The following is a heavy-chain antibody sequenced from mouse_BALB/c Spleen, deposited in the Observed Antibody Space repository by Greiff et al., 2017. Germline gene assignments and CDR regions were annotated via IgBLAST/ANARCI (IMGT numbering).Heavy chain of an antibody. D-gene: IGHD1-1*01. Sequence: EVQLQQSGAELVRPGALVKLSCKASGFNIKDYYMHWVKQRPEQGLEWIGWIDPENGNTIYDPKFQGKASITADTSSNTAYLQLSSLTSEDTAVYYCANLYYGSSSWYFDVWGAGTTVTVSS. CDR2: IDPENGNT. V-gene: IGHV14-1*02. CDR1: GFNIKDYY. CDR3: ANLYYGSSSWYFDV. J-gene: IGHJ1*01.